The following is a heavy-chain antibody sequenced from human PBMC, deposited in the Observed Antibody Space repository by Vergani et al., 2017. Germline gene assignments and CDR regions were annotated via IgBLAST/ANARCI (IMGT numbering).Heavy chain of an antibody. D-gene: IGHD2-2*01. CDR1: GYTFTSYA. CDR2: INTNTGNP. J-gene: IGHJ5*02. CDR3: AXGSPSAFLPYCSITSCYYNWFDP. Sequence: QVQLVQSGSELKKPGASVKVSCKASGYTFTSYAMNWVRQAPGQGLEWMGWINTNTGNPTYAQGFTGRFVFSLDTSVSTAYLQISSLKAEDTAVYYCAXGSPSAFLPYCSITSCYYNWFDPWGQGTLVTVSS. V-gene: IGHV7-4-1*02.